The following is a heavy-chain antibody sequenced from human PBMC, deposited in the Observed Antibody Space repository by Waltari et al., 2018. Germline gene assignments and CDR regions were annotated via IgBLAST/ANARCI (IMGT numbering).Heavy chain of an antibody. D-gene: IGHD3-9*01. CDR3: AHADFDWLLSPFDY. J-gene: IGHJ4*02. V-gene: IGHV2-5*01. CDR1: GFSLSTSGVG. Sequence: QITLKESGPTLVKPTQTLTLTCTFSGFSLSTSGVGVGWIRQPPGKALEWLALIYWNDDTRYSPSLKTRLSITKDTSKNQVVLTMTNMDPVDTATYYCAHADFDWLLSPFDYWGQGTLVTVSS. CDR2: IYWNDDT.